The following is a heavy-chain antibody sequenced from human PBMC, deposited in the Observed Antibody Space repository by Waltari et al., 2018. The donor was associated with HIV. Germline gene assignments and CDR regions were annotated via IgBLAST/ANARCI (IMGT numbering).Heavy chain of an antibody. CDR3: ARDPRSSGYYGVDV. CDR2: IYSGGSR. D-gene: IGHD1-26*01. CDR1: GFTVSSTY. V-gene: IGHV3-53*01. Sequence: EVQLVESGGGLIETGGSLRLSCAASGFTVSSTYMSWVRQAPGKGLGWVSVIYSGGSRYYADSVKGRFTISRDNSKNTVSLHMNSLRAEDTAVYYCARDPRSSGYYGVDVWGQGTAVTVSS. J-gene: IGHJ6*02.